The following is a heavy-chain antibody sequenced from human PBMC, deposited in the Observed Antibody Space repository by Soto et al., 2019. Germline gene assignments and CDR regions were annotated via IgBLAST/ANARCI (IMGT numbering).Heavy chain of an antibody. CDR3: ARGRNRSRDGYNRFPVY. D-gene: IGHD5-12*01. V-gene: IGHV4-34*01. J-gene: IGHJ4*02. Sequence: SETLSLTCAVYGGSFSGYYWSWIRQPPGKGLEWIGEINHSGSTNYNPSLKSRVTISVDTSKNQFSLKLSSVTAADTAVFYCARGRNRSRDGYNRFPVYWGQGTLVTVSS. CDR2: INHSGST. CDR1: GGSFSGYY.